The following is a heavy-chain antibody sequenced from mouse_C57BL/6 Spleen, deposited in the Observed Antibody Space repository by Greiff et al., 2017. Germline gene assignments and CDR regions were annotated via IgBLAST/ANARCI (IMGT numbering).Heavy chain of an antibody. J-gene: IGHJ3*01. CDR2: IRNKANNHAT. Sequence: EVHLVESGGGLVQPGGSMKLSCAASGFTFSDAWMDWVRQSPEKGLEWVAEIRNKANNHATYYEESGKGRFTISRDDSKSSDYLQMNSLRAEDTGIYCCTNRNSPAWFAYWGQGTLVTVSA. D-gene: IGHD2-12*01. CDR1: GFTFSDAW. CDR3: TNRNSPAWFAY. V-gene: IGHV6-6*01.